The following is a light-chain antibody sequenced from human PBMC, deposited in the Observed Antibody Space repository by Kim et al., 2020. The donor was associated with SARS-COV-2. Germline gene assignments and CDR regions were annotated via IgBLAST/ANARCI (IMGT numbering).Light chain of an antibody. CDR1: RDISNY. V-gene: IGKV1-33*01. CDR3: QQYDNVPYS. J-gene: IGKJ2*03. CDR2: DAS. Sequence: DIQMTQSPSSLSASVGDRVTITCQASRDISNYLNWYQQKPEKAPNLLIHDASKLETGVPSRFSGSGSGTEFTLTITGLRPEDFATYYCQQYDNVPYSFGQGTKLEI.